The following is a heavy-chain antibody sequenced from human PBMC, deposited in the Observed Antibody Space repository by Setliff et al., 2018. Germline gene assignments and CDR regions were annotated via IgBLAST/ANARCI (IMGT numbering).Heavy chain of an antibody. Sequence: SEILSLTCTVSGDSISSGSYYWNWIRQPPGKGLEWIGYVGYNGNTHYNPSLNSRVTMSVDTSKNQFSLKLTSVSAADTAVYYCARWGENSGRPDWRAFDIWGQGTMVTVSS. D-gene: IGHD1-26*01. J-gene: IGHJ3*02. V-gene: IGHV4-61*01. CDR3: ARWGENSGRPDWRAFDI. CDR2: VGYNGNT. CDR1: GDSISSGSYY.